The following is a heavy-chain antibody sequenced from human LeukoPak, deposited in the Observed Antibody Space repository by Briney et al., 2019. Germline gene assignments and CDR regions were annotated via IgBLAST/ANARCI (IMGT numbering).Heavy chain of an antibody. D-gene: IGHD4-17*01. V-gene: IGHV4-30-4*01. Sequence: SGTLSLTCTVSGGSISSGDYYWSWIRQPPGKGLEWIGYIYYSGSTYYNPYLKSRVTISVDTSKNQFSLKLSSVTAADTAVYYCARGCNDGYGDYSYWYFDLWGRGTLVTVSS. J-gene: IGHJ2*01. CDR1: GGSISSGDYY. CDR3: ARGCNDGYGDYSYWYFDL. CDR2: IYYSGST.